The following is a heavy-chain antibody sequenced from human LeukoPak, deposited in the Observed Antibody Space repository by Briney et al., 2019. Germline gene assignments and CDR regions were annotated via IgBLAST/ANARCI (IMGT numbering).Heavy chain of an antibody. D-gene: IGHD6-19*01. Sequence: SVKVSCKASGYTFTGYYMHWVRQAPGQGLEWMGWINPNSGGTNYAQEVQGRVAMTSETSIRTAYMELSRLRSDDTAVYYCARYSSGWYVTYYYYMDVWGKGTTVTVSS. CDR3: ARYSSGWYVTYYYYMDV. CDR2: INPNSGGT. J-gene: IGHJ6*03. V-gene: IGHV1-2*02. CDR1: GYTFTGYY.